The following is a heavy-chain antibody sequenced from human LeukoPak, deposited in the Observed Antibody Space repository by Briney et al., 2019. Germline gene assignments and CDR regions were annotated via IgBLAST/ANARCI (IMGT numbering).Heavy chain of an antibody. Sequence: HPGGSLRLSCAASGFTFSSYGMHWVRQAPGKGLVWVSRINSDGGTTSYADSVKGRSTISRDNAKNTLYLQMNSLRAEDTAVYYCARALGGLPLVSGHWGQGTLVTVSS. CDR3: ARALGGLPLVSGH. D-gene: IGHD3/OR15-3a*01. V-gene: IGHV3-74*01. J-gene: IGHJ4*02. CDR1: GFTFSSYG. CDR2: INSDGGTT.